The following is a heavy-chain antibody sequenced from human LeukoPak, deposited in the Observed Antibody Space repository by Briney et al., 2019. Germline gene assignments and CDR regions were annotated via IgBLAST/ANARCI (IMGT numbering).Heavy chain of an antibody. D-gene: IGHD3-22*01. J-gene: IGHJ4*02. CDR3: AKDRRSVYYDSSGYYYVFDY. V-gene: IGHV3-7*01. CDR1: GFTFSRHW. CDR2: IKQDGSEK. Sequence: GGSLRLSCAASGFTFSRHWMSWVRQAPGKGLEWVANIKQDGSEKNYVDSVKGRFTISRDNSKNTLYLQMNSLRAEDTAVYYCAKDRRSVYYDSSGYYYVFDYWGQGTLVTVSS.